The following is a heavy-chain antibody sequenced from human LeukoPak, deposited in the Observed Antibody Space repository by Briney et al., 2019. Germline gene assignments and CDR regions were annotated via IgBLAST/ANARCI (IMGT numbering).Heavy chain of an antibody. CDR1: GFTFSSYE. Sequence: EGSLRLSCAASGFTFSSYEMNWVRQAPGKGLEWVSYISSSGSTIYYADSVKGRFTISRDNAKNSLYLQMNSLRAEDTAVYYCARDLYRIVVVPHYFDYWGQGTLVTVSS. CDR2: ISSSGSTI. J-gene: IGHJ4*02. V-gene: IGHV3-48*03. D-gene: IGHD3-22*01. CDR3: ARDLYRIVVVPHYFDY.